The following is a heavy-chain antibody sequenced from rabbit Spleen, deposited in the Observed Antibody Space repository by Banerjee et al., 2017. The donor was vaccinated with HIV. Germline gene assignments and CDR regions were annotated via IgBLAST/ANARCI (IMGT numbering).Heavy chain of an antibody. CDR2: IEGGGSAFT. CDR3: ARDSGSSFSSYGMDL. V-gene: IGHV1S45*01. Sequence: QEQLVESGGGLVQPEGSLTLTCTASGFSFSFVNYMCWVRQAPGKGLEWIACIEGGGSAFTYFASWAKGRFTISKTSSTTVTLQMTSLTAADTATYFCARDSGSSFSSYGMDLWGPGTLVTVS. CDR1: GFSFSFVNY. J-gene: IGHJ6*01. D-gene: IGHD8-1*01.